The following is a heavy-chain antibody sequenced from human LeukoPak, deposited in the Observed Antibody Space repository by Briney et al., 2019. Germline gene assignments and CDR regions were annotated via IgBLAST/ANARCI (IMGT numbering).Heavy chain of an antibody. CDR3: ARERVVGASGVFAY. V-gene: IGHV3-33*01. Sequence: GGSLRLSCAASGFTFSSYGMHWVRQAPGKGLEWVAVIWYDGSNKYYADSVKGRFTISRDNSKNTLYLQMNSLRAEDTAVYYCARERVVGASGVFAYWGQGTLVTVSS. CDR1: GFTFSSYG. D-gene: IGHD1-26*01. CDR2: IWYDGSNK. J-gene: IGHJ4*02.